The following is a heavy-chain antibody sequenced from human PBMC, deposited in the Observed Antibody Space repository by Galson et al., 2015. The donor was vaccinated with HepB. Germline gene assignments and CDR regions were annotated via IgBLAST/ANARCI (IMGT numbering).Heavy chain of an antibody. Sequence: SLRLSCAASGFTFSSYAMSWVRQAPGKGLEWVSGIIDSGGSTYYADSVKGRFTISRDNSKNTLNLQMNSLRAEDTAVYYCAKVGGSSPRGYFNYWGRGTLVTVSS. CDR2: IIDSGGST. D-gene: IGHD2-15*01. V-gene: IGHV3-23*01. CDR1: GFTFSSYA. CDR3: AKVGGSSPRGYFNY. J-gene: IGHJ4*02.